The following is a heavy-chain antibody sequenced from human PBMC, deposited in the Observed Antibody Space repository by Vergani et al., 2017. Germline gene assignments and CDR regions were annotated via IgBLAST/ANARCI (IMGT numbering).Heavy chain of an antibody. J-gene: IGHJ4*02. CDR3: ARIVAEWFGELLWGYYFDY. CDR1: GGSISSSSYY. D-gene: IGHD3-10*01. Sequence: QLQLQESGPGLVKPSETLSLTCTVSGGSISSSSYYWGWIRQPPGKGLEWIGSIYYSGSTYYNPSLKSRVTISVDKSKNQFSLKLSSVTAADTAVYYCARIVAEWFGELLWGYYFDYWGQGTLVTVSS. CDR2: IYYSGST. V-gene: IGHV4-39*07.